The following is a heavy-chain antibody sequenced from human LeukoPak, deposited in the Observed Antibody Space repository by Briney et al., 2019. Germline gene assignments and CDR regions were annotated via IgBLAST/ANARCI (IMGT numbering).Heavy chain of an antibody. V-gene: IGHV3-53*01. CDR3: ASTDTAMAPFDY. D-gene: IGHD5-18*01. Sequence: GGSLRLSCAASGFTVSSNYMSWVRQAPGKGLEWVSVIYSGGSTYYADSVKGRFTISRDNSKNTLYLQMNSLRAEDTAVYYCASTDTAMAPFDYCGQGTLVTVSS. CDR1: GFTVSSNY. CDR2: IYSGGST. J-gene: IGHJ4*02.